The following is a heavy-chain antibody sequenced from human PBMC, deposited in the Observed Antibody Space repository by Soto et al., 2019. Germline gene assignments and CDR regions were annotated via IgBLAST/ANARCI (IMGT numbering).Heavy chain of an antibody. CDR2: ITAGGNT. V-gene: IGHV3-23*01. J-gene: IGHJ4*02. CDR3: AKGPTATTTRADY. CDR1: AFTFSDYA. D-gene: IGHD1-1*01. Sequence: PGGSLRLSCAASAFTFSDYAMNWVRQAPGKGLEWVSEITAGGNTYYADSVKGRFTISRDNSKNTLYLQMNSLRAEDTAAYYCAKGPTATTTRADYWGQGILVTVSS.